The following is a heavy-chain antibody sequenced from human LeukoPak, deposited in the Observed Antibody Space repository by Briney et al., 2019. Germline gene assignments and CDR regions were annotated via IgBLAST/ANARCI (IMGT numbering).Heavy chain of an antibody. J-gene: IGHJ2*01. Sequence: GESLKISCKGSGYSFTNYWIGWVRQMPGKGLEWMGIIYPGDSDTRYSPSFQGQVTISADKSITTAYLQWNSLKAPDTAIYYCARQTGYFDLWGRGTLVTVSS. CDR3: ARQTGYFDL. CDR2: IYPGDSDT. V-gene: IGHV5-51*01. CDR1: GYSFTNYW.